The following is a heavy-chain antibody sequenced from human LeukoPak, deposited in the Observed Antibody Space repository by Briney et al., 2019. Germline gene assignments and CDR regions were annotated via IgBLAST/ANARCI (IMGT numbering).Heavy chain of an antibody. CDR1: GFTFSNSA. CDR3: AKATYDSSGYYYWSY. D-gene: IGHD3-22*01. V-gene: IGHV3-23*01. J-gene: IGHJ4*02. Sequence: PGGSLRLSCAASGFTFSNSAMSWVRQAPGKGLEWVSSICGSGRTTYYADSVKGRFTIFRDNSNNTLYLQMNSLRAEDTAVFYCAKATYDSSGYYYWSYWGQGALVTVSS. CDR2: ICGSGRTT.